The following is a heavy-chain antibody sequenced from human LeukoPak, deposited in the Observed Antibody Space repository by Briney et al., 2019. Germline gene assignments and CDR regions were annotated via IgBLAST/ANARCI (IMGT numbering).Heavy chain of an antibody. CDR2: INHSGST. D-gene: IGHD6-13*01. CDR1: GGSFSGYY. V-gene: IGHV4-34*01. Sequence: SETLSLTCAVYGGSFSGYYWSWIRQPPGKGLEWIGEINHSGSTNYNPSLKSRVTISVDTSKNQFSLKLSSVTAADTAVYYCARDNPDSSSWFDAFDIWGQGTMVTVSS. CDR3: ARDNPDSSSWFDAFDI. J-gene: IGHJ3*02.